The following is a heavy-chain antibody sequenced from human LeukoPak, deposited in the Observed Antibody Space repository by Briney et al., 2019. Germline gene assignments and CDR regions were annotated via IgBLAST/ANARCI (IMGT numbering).Heavy chain of an antibody. Sequence: ASVNVSCKASGYTFTSYGISWVRQAPGQGLEWMGWISAYNGNTNYAQKLQGRVTMTTDTSTSTAYMELRSLRSDDPAVYYCARDEGGSYSDYFDYWGQGTLVAVSS. D-gene: IGHD1-26*01. V-gene: IGHV1-18*01. J-gene: IGHJ4*02. CDR3: ARDEGGSYSDYFDY. CDR1: GYTFTSYG. CDR2: ISAYNGNT.